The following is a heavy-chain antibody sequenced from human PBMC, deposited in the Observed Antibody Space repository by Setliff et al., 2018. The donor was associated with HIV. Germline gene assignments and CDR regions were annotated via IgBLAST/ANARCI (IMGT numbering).Heavy chain of an antibody. J-gene: IGHJ4*02. CDR1: GFTFSSFG. D-gene: IGHD6-19*01. Sequence: GGSLRLSCSASGFTFSSFGMHWVRQAPGKGLEWVSGISGSGAYAFYGDSVKGRFVISRDNSKNTLYVQMNSLRAEDTAVYYCAKDRGGAHPGIGVTLDYWGQGTPVTVSS. CDR2: ISGSGAYA. V-gene: IGHV3-23*01. CDR3: AKDRGGAHPGIGVTLDY.